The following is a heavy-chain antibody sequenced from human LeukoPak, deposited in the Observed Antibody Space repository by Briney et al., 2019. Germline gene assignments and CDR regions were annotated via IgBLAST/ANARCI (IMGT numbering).Heavy chain of an antibody. D-gene: IGHD3-22*01. V-gene: IGHV3-30*04. CDR2: ISYDGSNK. CDR3: ARVGDSSGYYGMFDY. Sequence: GGSLRLSCAASGFTFSSYAMHWVRQAPGKGLEWVAVISYDGSNKYYADSVKGRFTIPRDNSKNTLYLQMNSLRAEDTAVYYCARVGDSSGYYGMFDYWGQGTLVTVSS. J-gene: IGHJ4*02. CDR1: GFTFSSYA.